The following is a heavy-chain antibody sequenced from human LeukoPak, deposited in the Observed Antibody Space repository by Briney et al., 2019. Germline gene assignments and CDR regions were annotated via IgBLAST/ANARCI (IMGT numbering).Heavy chain of an antibody. Sequence: SETLSLTCTVSGGSISSYYWSWIRQPPGKGLEWIGEINHSGSTNYNPSLKSRVAISVDTSKNQFSLKLSSVTAADTAVYYCARGPRRPAGYFIYWGQGTLVTVSP. V-gene: IGHV4-34*01. CDR3: ARGPRRPAGYFIY. CDR1: GGSISSYY. D-gene: IGHD3-9*01. CDR2: INHSGST. J-gene: IGHJ4*02.